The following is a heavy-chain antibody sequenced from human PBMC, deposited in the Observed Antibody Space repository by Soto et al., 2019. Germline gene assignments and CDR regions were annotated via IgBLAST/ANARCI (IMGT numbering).Heavy chain of an antibody. CDR3: ARDGSGYRSRASPMDV. V-gene: IGHV1-69*01. D-gene: IGHD3-22*01. CDR2: IIPIFGTA. J-gene: IGHJ6*02. Sequence: QAQLVQSGAEVKKPGSSVKVSCKASGDTFSSYAISWVRQAPGQGLEWMGGIIPIFGTANYAQKFQGRVTITADESTSTAYMELSSLRSEDTAVYYCARDGSGYRSRASPMDVWGQGTTVTASS. CDR1: GDTFSSYA.